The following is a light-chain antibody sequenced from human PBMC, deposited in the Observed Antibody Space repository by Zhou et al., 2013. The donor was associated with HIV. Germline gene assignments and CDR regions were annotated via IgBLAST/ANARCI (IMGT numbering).Light chain of an antibody. CDR2: GAS. CDR1: QSVSSSY. J-gene: IGKJ1*01. Sequence: EIVMTQSPATLSVSPGERATLSCRASQSVSSSYLAWYQQKPGQAPRLLIYGASSRATGIPDRFSGSGSGTDFTLFISRLEPEDSAVYYCQHYSNSLWTFGQGTKVEMK. CDR3: QHYSNSLWT. V-gene: IGKV3-20*01.